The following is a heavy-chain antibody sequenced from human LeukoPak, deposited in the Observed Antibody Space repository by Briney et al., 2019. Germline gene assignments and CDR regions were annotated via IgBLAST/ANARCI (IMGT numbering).Heavy chain of an antibody. Sequence: GASVKVSCKASGYTFTSYYMHWVRQAPGQGLEWMGIINPSGGSTSYAQKFQGRVTMTRDTSTSTVYMELSSLRSEDTAVYYCCGSGENRYNWFDPWGQGTLVTVSS. CDR3: CGSGENRYNWFDP. J-gene: IGHJ5*02. CDR1: GYTFTSYY. D-gene: IGHD3-10*01. V-gene: IGHV1-46*01. CDR2: INPSGGST.